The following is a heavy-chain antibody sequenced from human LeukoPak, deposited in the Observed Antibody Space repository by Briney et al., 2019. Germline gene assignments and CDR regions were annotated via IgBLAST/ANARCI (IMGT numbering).Heavy chain of an antibody. Sequence: GGSLRLSCAASGFTFSSYAMHWVRQAPGKGLEWVAVISYDGSNKYYADSVKGRFSISRDNTQNSLSLRMNSLRAEDTAVYYCVREAAATLFDYWGQGTLVTVSS. CDR1: GFTFSSYA. J-gene: IGHJ4*02. D-gene: IGHD1-26*01. CDR2: ISYDGSNK. V-gene: IGHV3-30*04. CDR3: VREAAATLFDY.